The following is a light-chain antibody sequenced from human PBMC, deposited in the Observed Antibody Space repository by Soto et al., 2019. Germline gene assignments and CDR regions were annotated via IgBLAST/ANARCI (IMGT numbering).Light chain of an antibody. V-gene: IGLV2-11*01. J-gene: IGLJ3*02. CDR2: DVD. CDR3: CSDAGSFTWV. Sequence: QSALTQPRSVSGSPGQSVTISCTGARSDVGGYRFVSWYQQHPDKAPKLMIYDVDKRPSGVPDRFSGSKSGNTASLTISGLQAEDEADYFCCSDAGSFTWVFGGGTKLTVL. CDR1: RSDVGGYRF.